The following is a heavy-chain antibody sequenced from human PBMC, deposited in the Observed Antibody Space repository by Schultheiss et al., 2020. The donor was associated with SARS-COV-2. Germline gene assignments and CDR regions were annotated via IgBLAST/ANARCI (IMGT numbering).Heavy chain of an antibody. Sequence: GGSLRLSCAASGFTFSSYGMHWVRQAPGKGLEWVAVISYDGSNKYYADSVKGRFTISRDNSKNTLYLQMNSLRAEDTAVYYCAKAQSSSGYSGLDYWGQGTLVTVSS. V-gene: IGHV3-30*18. J-gene: IGHJ4*02. CDR1: GFTFSSYG. D-gene: IGHD3-22*01. CDR2: ISYDGSNK. CDR3: AKAQSSSGYSGLDY.